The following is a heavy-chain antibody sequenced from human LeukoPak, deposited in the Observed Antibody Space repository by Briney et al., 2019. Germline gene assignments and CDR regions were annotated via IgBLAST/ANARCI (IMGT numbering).Heavy chain of an antibody. J-gene: IGHJ4*02. CDR1: GYTFTGYY. Sequence: ASVKVSCKASGYTFTGYYMHWVRQAPGQGLEWMGRINPNSGGTNYAQNFQGRVTMTRDTSISTAYMELSRLRSDDTAVYYCASGLWFGELLPLDYWGQGTLVTVSS. D-gene: IGHD3-10*01. CDR3: ASGLWFGELLPLDY. V-gene: IGHV1-2*06. CDR2: INPNSGGT.